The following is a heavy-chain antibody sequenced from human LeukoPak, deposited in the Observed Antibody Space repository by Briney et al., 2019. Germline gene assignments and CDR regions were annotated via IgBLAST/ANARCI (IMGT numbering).Heavy chain of an antibody. V-gene: IGHV1-69*06. CDR1: GGTFSSYA. D-gene: IGHD2-2*01. J-gene: IGHJ4*02. CDR2: IIPIFGTA. Sequence: SVNVSCKASGGTFSSYAISWVRQAPGQGLEWMGGIIPIFGTANYAQKFQGRVTITAAKSTSTAYMELSSLRSEDTAVYYCARLGYCSSTSCHNYDYWGQGTLVTVSS. CDR3: ARLGYCSSTSCHNYDY.